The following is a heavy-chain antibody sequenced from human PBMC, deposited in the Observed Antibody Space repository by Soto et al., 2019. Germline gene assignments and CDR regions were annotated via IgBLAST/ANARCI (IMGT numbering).Heavy chain of an antibody. CDR1: GFTFSNAW. V-gene: IGHV3-15*07. CDR2: IKSKTDGGTT. D-gene: IGHD3-3*01. Sequence: GGSLILSCAASGFTFSNAWMNWVRQAPGKGLEWVGRIKSKTDGGTTDYAAPVKGRFTISRDDSKNTLYLQMNSLKTEDTAVYYCTTDSITIFGVVIKDVDYWGQGTLVTVSS. J-gene: IGHJ4*02. CDR3: TTDSITIFGVVIKDVDY.